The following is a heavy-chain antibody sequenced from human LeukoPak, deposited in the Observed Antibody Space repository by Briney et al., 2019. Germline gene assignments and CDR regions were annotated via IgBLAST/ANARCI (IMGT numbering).Heavy chain of an antibody. Sequence: GGSLRLSCAASGFTFSSYGMHWVRQAPGKGLEWVAVISYDGSNKYYADSVKGRFTISRDNSKNTLYLQMNSLRAEDTAVYYCAKGDYGGNPLDYWGQGTLVTVSS. CDR3: AKGDYGGNPLDY. CDR1: GFTFSSYG. V-gene: IGHV3-30*18. J-gene: IGHJ4*02. D-gene: IGHD4-23*01. CDR2: ISYDGSNK.